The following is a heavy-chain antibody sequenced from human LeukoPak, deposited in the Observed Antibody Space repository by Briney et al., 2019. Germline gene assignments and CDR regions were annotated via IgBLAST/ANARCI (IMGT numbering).Heavy chain of an antibody. CDR1: GGSTTTYF. J-gene: IGHJ4*02. CDR2: FYYSGRT. CDR3: ATLRRYGSGTNYPPGYFDY. D-gene: IGHD3-10*01. Sequence: SETLSLTCTVSGGSTTTYFWSWIRQTPGKGLEWVGTFYYSGRTYYNPSLNSRVSVSVDTSQNHFSLHLNSVTAADTAVYYCATLRRYGSGTNYPPGYFDYWGQGTLVSVSS. V-gene: IGHV4-59*05.